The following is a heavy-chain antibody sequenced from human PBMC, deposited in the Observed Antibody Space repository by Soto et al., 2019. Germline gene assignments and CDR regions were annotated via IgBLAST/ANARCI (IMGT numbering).Heavy chain of an antibody. CDR3: ARGRVVTVFDY. Sequence: GASVKVSCKASGGTFSGYAVSWVRQAPGQGLEWMGGIIPIFGTANYAQNFQGRVTITADESTSTAYMELSSLRSEDTAVYYCARGRVVTVFDYWGQGTLVTVSS. CDR1: GGTFSGYA. CDR2: IIPIFGTA. V-gene: IGHV1-69*13. J-gene: IGHJ4*02. D-gene: IGHD2-15*01.